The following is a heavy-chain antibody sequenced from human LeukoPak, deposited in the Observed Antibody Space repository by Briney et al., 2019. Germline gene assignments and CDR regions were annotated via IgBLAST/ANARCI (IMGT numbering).Heavy chain of an antibody. CDR2: ISWNSGSI. D-gene: IGHD3-3*01. CDR1: GFTFDDYA. Sequence: GGSLRLSCAASGFTFDDYAMHWVRQAPGKGLEWVSGISWNSGSIGYADSVKGRFTISRDNAKNSVYLQMNSLRAEDTALYYCAKDNGKALDYDFWSGYYPVGSFDYWGQGTLVTVSS. J-gene: IGHJ4*02. CDR3: AKDNGKALDYDFWSGYYPVGSFDY. V-gene: IGHV3-9*01.